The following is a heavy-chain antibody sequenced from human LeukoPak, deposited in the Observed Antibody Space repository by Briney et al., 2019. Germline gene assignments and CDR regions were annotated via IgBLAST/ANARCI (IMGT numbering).Heavy chain of an antibody. V-gene: IGHV3-23*01. CDR3: AKNRGMTMIGGGLDY. CDR2: SSSSGSIT. D-gene: IGHD3-10*02. CDR1: GFTFSSFA. J-gene: IGHJ4*02. Sequence: GGSLRLSCAASGFTFSSFAMSWVRQAPGRGLECVSLSSSSGSITYYADSVQGRFTISRDNSKNTLYLQMNSLRAEDTALYYCAKNRGMTMIGGGLDYWGQGTLVTVSS.